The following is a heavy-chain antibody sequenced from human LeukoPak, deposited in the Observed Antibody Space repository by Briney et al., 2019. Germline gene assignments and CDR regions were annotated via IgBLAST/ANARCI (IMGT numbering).Heavy chain of an antibody. V-gene: IGHV3-53*04. Sequence: GGSLRLSCAASGFTVSSTYMSWVRQAPGQGLEWVSLIYSGGSTYYADSVKGRFTISRHNSKNTLYLQMDSLRAADTAVYYCARVGSMIVVVPYFDYWGQGTLVTVSS. J-gene: IGHJ4*02. D-gene: IGHD3-22*01. CDR1: GFTVSSTY. CDR2: IYSGGST. CDR3: ARVGSMIVVVPYFDY.